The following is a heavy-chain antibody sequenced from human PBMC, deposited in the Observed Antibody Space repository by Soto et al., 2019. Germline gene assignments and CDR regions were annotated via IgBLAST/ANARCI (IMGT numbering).Heavy chain of an antibody. D-gene: IGHD2-2*02. J-gene: IGHJ5*02. Sequence: SGPTLVNPTQTLTLTCTFSGFSLSTSGVGVGWIRQPPGKALEWLALIYWDDDKRYSPSLKSRLTITKDTSKNQVVLTMTNMDPVVTATYYCAHRPSVPAAIYWPRSCNWLDPWGQGTLVTVSS. CDR1: GFSLSTSGVG. V-gene: IGHV2-5*02. CDR2: IYWDDDK. CDR3: AHRPSVPAAIYWPRSCNWLDP.